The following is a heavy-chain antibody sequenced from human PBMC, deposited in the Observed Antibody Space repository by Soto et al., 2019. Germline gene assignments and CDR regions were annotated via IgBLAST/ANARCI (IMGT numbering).Heavy chain of an antibody. V-gene: IGHV3-21*01. J-gene: IGHJ4*02. CDR3: ARGGYSGYPEPGINDY. Sequence: GGSLRLSCAASGFTFSSYSMNWVRQAPGKGLEWVSSISSSSSYIYYADSVKGRFTISRDNAKNSLYLQMNSLRAEDTAVYYCARGGYSGYPEPGINDYWGQGTLVTVSS. D-gene: IGHD5-12*01. CDR1: GFTFSSYS. CDR2: ISSSSSYI.